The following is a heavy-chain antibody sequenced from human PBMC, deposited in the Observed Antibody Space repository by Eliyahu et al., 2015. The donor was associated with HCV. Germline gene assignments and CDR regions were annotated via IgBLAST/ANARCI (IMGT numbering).Heavy chain of an antibody. V-gene: IGHV3-48*02. J-gene: IGHJ6*04. Sequence: EVQLVESGGGLVQXGGSXRLSXAGSGFXFXSYSMNWVRQAXGKGLEWVSYISSNSGTIYYADSVKGRFTISRDNAKNSLYLQMNSLRDEDTAVYYCAREGGMDVWGKGTTVTVSS. D-gene: IGHD3-16*01. CDR2: ISSNSGTI. CDR3: AREGGMDV. CDR1: GFXFXSYS.